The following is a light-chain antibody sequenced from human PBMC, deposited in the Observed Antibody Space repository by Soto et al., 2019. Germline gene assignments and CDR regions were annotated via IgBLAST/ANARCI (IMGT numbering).Light chain of an antibody. CDR1: QSISYF. J-gene: IGKJ1*01. Sequence: DIQMTQSPSTLSASIGDRVTITCRASQSISYFLAWYQQKPGKAPNLLIYDASSLESGAPSRFSGSGSGTQFTLTIYSLQPDDFATYYCQHYDSSSHWTFGQGTKV. CDR3: QHYDSSSHWT. CDR2: DAS. V-gene: IGKV1-5*01.